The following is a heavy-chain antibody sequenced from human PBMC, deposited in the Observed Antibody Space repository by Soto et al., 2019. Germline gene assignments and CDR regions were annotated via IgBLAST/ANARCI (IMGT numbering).Heavy chain of an antibody. CDR3: ARSAGWYAVHS. V-gene: IGHV4-4*02. Sequence: QVQLQESGPGLVKPSGTLSLTCAVSAVSISSGSFWGWVRQPPGKGLEWIGDIHHSGSTNYNPSLKXRXTXAXNTSKNHFSLKLSSLTAADTAVYYCARSAGWYAVHSWGQGILVIVSS. CDR1: AVSISSGSF. J-gene: IGHJ4*02. CDR2: IHHSGST. D-gene: IGHD6-19*01.